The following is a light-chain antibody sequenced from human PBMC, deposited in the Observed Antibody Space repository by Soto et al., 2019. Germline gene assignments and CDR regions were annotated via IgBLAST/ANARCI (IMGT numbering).Light chain of an antibody. Sequence: DNVFTQTSASLSFSPGERATLSCRASQSVSRYLAWYQQKPGQAPRLLIYDASTRATGIPDRFTGSGSGTDFTLTISGLEPEDFAVYYLQQYGSSPLTFGGGTKVDIK. CDR2: DAS. J-gene: IGKJ4*01. V-gene: IGKV3-20*01. CDR3: QQYGSSPLT. CDR1: QSVSRY.